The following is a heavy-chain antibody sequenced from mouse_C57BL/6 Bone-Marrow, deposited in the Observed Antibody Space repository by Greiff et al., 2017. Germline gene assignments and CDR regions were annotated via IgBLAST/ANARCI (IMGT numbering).Heavy chain of an antibody. CDR1: GYTFTDYY. CDR2: IYPGSGNT. CDR3: ARGGVVPFDV. Sequence: VQLQQSGAELVRPGASVKLSCKASGYTFTDYYINWVKQRPGQGLEWIARIYPGSGNTYYNEKFKGKATLTAEKSSSTAYMQLSSLTSEDSAVYFCARGGVVPFDVWGTGTTVTVSS. J-gene: IGHJ1*03. D-gene: IGHD1-1*01. V-gene: IGHV1-76*01.